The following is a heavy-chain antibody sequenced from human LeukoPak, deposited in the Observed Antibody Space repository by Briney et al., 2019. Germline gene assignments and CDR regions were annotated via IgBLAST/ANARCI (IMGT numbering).Heavy chain of an antibody. CDR3: ASADSSPNFDH. CDR1: GGSFSGYY. Sequence: SETLSLTCAVYGGSFSGYYWSWIRQPPGKGLEWIGYIYYSGSTDYNPSLKSRVTISVDTSKNQFSLKLSSVTAADTAVYYCASADSSPNFDHWGQGTLVTVSS. D-gene: IGHD6-19*01. V-gene: IGHV4-59*08. J-gene: IGHJ4*02. CDR2: IYYSGST.